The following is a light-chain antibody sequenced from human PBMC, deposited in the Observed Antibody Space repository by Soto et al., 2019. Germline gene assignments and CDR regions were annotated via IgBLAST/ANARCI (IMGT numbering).Light chain of an antibody. J-gene: IGKJ4*01. Sequence: DIQMTQSPSTLSASVGDRVTIPCRASQIINSWLAWYQQKVGEAPKLLIYKASTLESGVPSRFSGSGAGTDFTLTISSLQPSDFATYYCQQYNTYPLTFGGGTKVDIK. CDR3: QQYNTYPLT. V-gene: IGKV1-5*03. CDR1: QIINSW. CDR2: KAS.